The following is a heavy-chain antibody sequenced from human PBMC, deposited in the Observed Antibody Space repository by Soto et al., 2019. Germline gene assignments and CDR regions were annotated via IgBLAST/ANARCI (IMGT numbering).Heavy chain of an antibody. D-gene: IGHD3-10*01. CDR2: IDPSDSYT. Sequence: GESLKISCNGSGYSFTIYCISWVRQMPGKGLEWMGRIDPSDSYTNYSPSFQGHVTISADKSISTAYLQWSSLKASDTAMYYCAYYYGSGSQTGYYYGMDVWGQGTTVTVSS. CDR1: GYSFTIYC. V-gene: IGHV5-10-1*01. CDR3: AYYYGSGSQTGYYYGMDV. J-gene: IGHJ6*02.